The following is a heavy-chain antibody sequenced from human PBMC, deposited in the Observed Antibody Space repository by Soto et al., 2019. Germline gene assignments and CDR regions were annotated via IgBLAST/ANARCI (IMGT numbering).Heavy chain of an antibody. CDR1: GGSISSSSYY. CDR2: IYYSGST. CDR3: ARQTRQGGRGILRFLEGIDY. Sequence: SETLSLTCTVSGGSISSSSYYWGWIRQPPGKGLEWIGSIYYSGSTYYNPSLKSRVTISVDTSKNQFSLKLSSVTAADTAVYYCARQTRQGGRGILRFLEGIDYWGQGTLVTVSS. D-gene: IGHD3-3*01. J-gene: IGHJ4*02. V-gene: IGHV4-39*01.